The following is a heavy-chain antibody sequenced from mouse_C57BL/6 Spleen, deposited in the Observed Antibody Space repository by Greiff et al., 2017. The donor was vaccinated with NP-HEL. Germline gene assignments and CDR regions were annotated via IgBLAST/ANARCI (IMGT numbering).Heavy chain of an antibody. J-gene: IGHJ2*01. D-gene: IGHD2-4*01. Sequence: VQLQQSGAELVRPGTSVKLSCKASGYTFTSYWMHWVKQRPGQGLEWIGVIDPSDSYTNYNQKFKGKATLTVDTSSSTAYMQLSSLTSEDSAVYYGARGVYDYDEGFDYWGQGTTLTVSS. CDR1: GYTFTSYW. V-gene: IGHV1-59*01. CDR2: IDPSDSYT. CDR3: ARGVYDYDEGFDY.